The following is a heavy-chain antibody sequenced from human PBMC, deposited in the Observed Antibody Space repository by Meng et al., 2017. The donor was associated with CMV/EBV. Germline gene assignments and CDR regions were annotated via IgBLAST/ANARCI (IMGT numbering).Heavy chain of an antibody. D-gene: IGHD1-26*01. CDR1: GGTFSSYA. CDR3: ARSRAIVGARAGWFDP. Sequence: SGGTFSSYAISWVRQAPGQGLEWMGGIIPILGIANYAQKFQGRVTITADKSTSTAYMELSSLRSEDTAAYYCARSRAIVGARAGWFDPWGQGTLVTVSS. J-gene: IGHJ5*02. CDR2: IIPILGIA. V-gene: IGHV1-69*10.